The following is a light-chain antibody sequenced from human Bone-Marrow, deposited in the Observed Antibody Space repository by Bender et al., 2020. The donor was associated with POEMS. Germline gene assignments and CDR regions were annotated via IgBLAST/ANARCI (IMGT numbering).Light chain of an antibody. CDR3: SSYAGYNSYV. Sequence: QSVLTQPPSVSGAPGQRVTISCSGTSSNIGSNSVDWYQQVPGTAPKLLIHSDNQRPSGVPDRFSGSKSGNTASLTVSGLQAEDEADYYCSSYAGYNSYVFGTGTKVTVL. J-gene: IGLJ1*01. V-gene: IGLV1-44*01. CDR2: SDN. CDR1: SSNIGSNS.